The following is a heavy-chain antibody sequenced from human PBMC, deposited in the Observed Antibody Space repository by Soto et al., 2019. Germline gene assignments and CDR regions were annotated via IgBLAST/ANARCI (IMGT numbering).Heavy chain of an antibody. J-gene: IGHJ4*02. V-gene: IGHV5-51*01. D-gene: IGHD2-2*01. CDR2: IYPPNSDT. CDR1: GYNFATYW. CDR3: ARHRLYSSSWTTFDY. Sequence: PGESLKISCKGSGYNFATYWIGWVRQTPGKGLEWIGIIYPPNSDTKYSPSFEGQVTISAEKSINTAYLQWSSLTASDTAVYYCARHRLYSSSWTTFDYWGQGTLVT.